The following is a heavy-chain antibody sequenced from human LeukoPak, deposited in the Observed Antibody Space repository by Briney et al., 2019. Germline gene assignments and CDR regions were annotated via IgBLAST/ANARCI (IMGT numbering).Heavy chain of an antibody. CDR3: AKVAYSSGWYEYGY. D-gene: IGHD6-19*01. V-gene: IGHV3-23*01. Sequence: GGSLRLSCAASGFTFSSYAMSWVRQAPGKGLEWVSAISGSGGSTYYVDSVKGRFTISRDNSKNTLYLQMNSLRAEDTAVYSCAKVAYSSGWYEYGYWGQGTLVTVSS. CDR2: ISGSGGST. J-gene: IGHJ4*02. CDR1: GFTFSSYA.